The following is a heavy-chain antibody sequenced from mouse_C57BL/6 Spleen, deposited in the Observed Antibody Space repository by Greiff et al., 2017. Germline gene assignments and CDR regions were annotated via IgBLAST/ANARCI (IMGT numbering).Heavy chain of an antibody. J-gene: IGHJ3*01. V-gene: IGHV5-6*01. D-gene: IGHD2-4*01. CDR2: ISSGGSYT. CDR3: ARADYDRGGFAY. CDR1: GFTFSSYG. Sequence: EVKLQESGGDLVKPGGSLKLSCAASGFTFSSYGMSWVRQTPDKRLEWVATISSGGSYTYYPDSVKGRFTISRDNAKNTLYLQMSSLKSEDTAMYYCARADYDRGGFAYWGQGTLVTVSA.